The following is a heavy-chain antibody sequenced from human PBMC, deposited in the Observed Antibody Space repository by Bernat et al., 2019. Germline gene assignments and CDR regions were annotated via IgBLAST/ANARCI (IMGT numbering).Heavy chain of an antibody. CDR1: GFTFSSYG. CDR3: ATDRGSSWSIDS. V-gene: IGHV3-30*03. J-gene: IGHJ4*02. CDR2: ISYDGSNK. Sequence: QVQLVDSGGGVVQPGRSLRLSCAASGFTFSSYGMHWVRQAPGKGLEWVAVISYDGSNKYYADAVKGRFTISRENSKNTLYLQLNSLGAEDTAVYYCATDRGSSWSIDSRGQGTLVTVSS. D-gene: IGHD6-13*01.